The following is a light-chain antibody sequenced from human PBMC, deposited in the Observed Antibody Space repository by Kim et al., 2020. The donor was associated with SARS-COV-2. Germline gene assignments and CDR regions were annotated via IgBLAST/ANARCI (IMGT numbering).Light chain of an antibody. CDR3: PACDSSTAGLV. CDR2: QDS. Sequence: PGQTASTTGPGDKLGDKYACWYQQKPGQSPVLVIYQDSKRPSGIPARFSGSNSGNTATLTISGTQAMDEADYYCPACDSSTAGLVFGTGTKVTVL. V-gene: IGLV3-1*01. J-gene: IGLJ1*01. CDR1: KLGDKY.